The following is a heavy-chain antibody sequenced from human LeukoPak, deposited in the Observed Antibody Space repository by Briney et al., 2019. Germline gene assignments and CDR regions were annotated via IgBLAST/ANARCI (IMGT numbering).Heavy chain of an antibody. CDR1: GYSFTTHW. CDR2: IYPGDSET. CDR3: ARQQYLAFDI. V-gene: IGHV5-51*01. D-gene: IGHD2/OR15-2a*01. Sequence: GESLKISCKGSGYSFTTHWIAWLRLMPGKGLEWMGIIYPGDSETRYSTSFQGQVTISADKSISTAYLQWSSLKASDTAIYYCARQQYLAFDIWGQGTMVTVSS. J-gene: IGHJ3*02.